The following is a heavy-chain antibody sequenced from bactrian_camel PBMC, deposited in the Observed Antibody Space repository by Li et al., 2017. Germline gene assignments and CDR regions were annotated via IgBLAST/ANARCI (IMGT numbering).Heavy chain of an antibody. D-gene: IGHD2*01. J-gene: IGHJ4*01. V-gene: IGHV3S54*01. CDR2: IYIGRNST. CDR1: EMTYDFYC. Sequence: VQLVESGGGSVQPGGSLRLSCEGSEMTYDFYCMGWFRQAPGKEREAVATIYIGRNSTDYTDSVKGRFTLSKDNAKNALFLQMNSLEREDTATYYCAAERRRIVGVVLKSVLLFPYVGQGTQVTVS.